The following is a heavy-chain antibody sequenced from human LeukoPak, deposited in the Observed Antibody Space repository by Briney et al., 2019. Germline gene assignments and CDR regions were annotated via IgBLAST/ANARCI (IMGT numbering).Heavy chain of an antibody. V-gene: IGHV1-18*01. CDR2: ISAYNGNT. D-gene: IGHD3-22*01. CDR1: GYTFTSYG. CDR3: ARDYYDSSGLLGPNDY. Sequence: ASVKVSCKASGYTFTSYGISWVRQAPGQGLEWMGWISAYNGNTNYAQKLQGRVTMTTDTSTSTVYMELSSLRSEDTAVYYCARDYYDSSGLLGPNDYWGQGTLVTVSS. J-gene: IGHJ4*02.